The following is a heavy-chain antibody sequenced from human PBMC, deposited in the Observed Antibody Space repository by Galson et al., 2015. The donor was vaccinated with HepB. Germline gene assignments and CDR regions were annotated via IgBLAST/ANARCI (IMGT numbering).Heavy chain of an antibody. CDR3: VRGGEYCSGGSCPPDDTFDI. V-gene: IGHV3-74*01. CDR1: GLNFGNYW. J-gene: IGHJ3*02. Sequence: SLRLSCAASGLNFGNYWMHWVRQSPGMGLVWVSRVSSDGSTATYADSVKGRFTISRDNAKNTQYLQMNSLRDEDTAVYYCVRGGEYCSGGSCPPDDTFDIWGQGTMVTVSS. CDR2: VSSDGSTA. D-gene: IGHD2-15*01.